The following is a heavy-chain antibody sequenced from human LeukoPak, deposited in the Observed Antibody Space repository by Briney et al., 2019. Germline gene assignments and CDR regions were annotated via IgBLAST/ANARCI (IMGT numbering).Heavy chain of an antibody. J-gene: IGHJ4*02. CDR1: GYTFTSYD. CDR2: MNPNSGNT. V-gene: IGHV1-8*03. D-gene: IGHD3-10*01. CDR3: ARVYGSGSHY. Sequence: ASVKVSCKASGYTFTSYDINWVRQATGQGLEWMGWMNPNSGNTGYAQKFQGRVTITRDTSISTAYMELSRLRSDDTAVYYCARVYGSGSHYWGQGTLVTVSS.